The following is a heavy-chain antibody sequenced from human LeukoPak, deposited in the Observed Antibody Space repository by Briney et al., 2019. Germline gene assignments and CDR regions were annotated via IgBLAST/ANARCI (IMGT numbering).Heavy chain of an antibody. V-gene: IGHV7-4-1*02. CDR1: GYTFTSYT. Sequence: ASVTVSCKASGYTFTSYTMNWVRQAPGQGLEWMGWINTNTGNPTYAQGFTGRFVFSLDTSVSTAYLQISSLKAEDTAVYYCARDPVGTPFDYWGQGTLVTVSS. CDR2: INTNTGNP. J-gene: IGHJ4*02. CDR3: ARDPVGTPFDY. D-gene: IGHD6-13*01.